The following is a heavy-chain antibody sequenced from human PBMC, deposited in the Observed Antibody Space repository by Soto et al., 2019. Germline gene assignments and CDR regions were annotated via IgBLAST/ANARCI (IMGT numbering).Heavy chain of an antibody. CDR1: GYTFTSYY. CDR3: ARDGRRGYNCMDY. D-gene: IGHD1-1*01. V-gene: IGHV1-46*01. J-gene: IGHJ4*02. Sequence: ASVKVSCKASGYTFTSYYLHWVRQAPGQGLEWMGLINPSGGTTSYAQKFQGRVTMTRDTSTSTVYMELSSLRSEDTAVYYCARDGRRGYNCMDYWGQGTLVTVSS. CDR2: INPSGGTT.